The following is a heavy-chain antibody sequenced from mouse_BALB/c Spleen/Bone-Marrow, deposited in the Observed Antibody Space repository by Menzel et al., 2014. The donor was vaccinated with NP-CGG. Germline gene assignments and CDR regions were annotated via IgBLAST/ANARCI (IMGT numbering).Heavy chain of an antibody. CDR1: GFDFSRYW. V-gene: IGHV4-1*02. Sequence: EVQLQQSGGGLVQPGGSLKLSCAASGFDFSRYWMSWVRQTPGKGLEWIGEINPDSSTINYTPSLKDKFIISRDNAKNTLYLQMSKVRSEDTALYYCARPVYRYDPPAYWGQGTTLTVSS. J-gene: IGHJ2*01. CDR2: INPDSSTI. CDR3: ARPVYRYDPPAY. D-gene: IGHD2-14*01.